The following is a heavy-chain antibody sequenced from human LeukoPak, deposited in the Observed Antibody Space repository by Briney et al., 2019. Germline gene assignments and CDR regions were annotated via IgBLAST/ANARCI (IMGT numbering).Heavy chain of an antibody. D-gene: IGHD3-9*01. CDR2: IYTSGST. CDR1: GGSISSYY. CDR3: ARGITYYDILTGFDY. Sequence: SETLSLTCTVSGGSISSYYWSWIRQPAGKGLEWIGRIYTSGSTNYNPSLKSRVTMSVDTSKNQFSLKLSSVTAADTAVYYCARGITYYDILTGFDYWGQGTLVTVSS. J-gene: IGHJ4*02. V-gene: IGHV4-4*07.